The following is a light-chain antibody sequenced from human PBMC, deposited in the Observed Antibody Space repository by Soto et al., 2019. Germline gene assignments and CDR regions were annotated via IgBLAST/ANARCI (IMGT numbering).Light chain of an antibody. CDR1: QSVGNN. V-gene: IGKV3-15*01. CDR2: GAS. Sequence: EIVLTQSQATLSVSPGERATLSCRASQSVGNNLAWYQQKGGQAPRLLMHGASTRATGIPARFSGSGSGTEFTLTISSLQSEDFAFYYCHHYSNWPVTFGQGTKLEIK. CDR3: HHYSNWPVT. J-gene: IGKJ2*01.